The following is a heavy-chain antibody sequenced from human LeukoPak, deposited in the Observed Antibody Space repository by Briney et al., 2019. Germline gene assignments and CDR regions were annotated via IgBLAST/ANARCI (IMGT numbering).Heavy chain of an antibody. J-gene: IGHJ4*02. Sequence: GGSLRLSCAASGFTFSSYGMHWVRQAPGKGLEWVAVISYDGSNKYYADSVKGRFTISRDNSKNTLYLQVNSLRAEDTAVYYCAKGWGTLDYWGQGTLVTVSS. CDR3: AKGWGTLDY. V-gene: IGHV3-30*18. CDR2: ISYDGSNK. CDR1: GFTFSSYG. D-gene: IGHD1-14*01.